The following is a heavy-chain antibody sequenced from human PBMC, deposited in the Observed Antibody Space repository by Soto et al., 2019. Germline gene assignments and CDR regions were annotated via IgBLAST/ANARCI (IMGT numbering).Heavy chain of an antibody. CDR3: ASIPRGYCSSTSCRELGNYYGMDV. Sequence: GESLKISCKGSGYSFTSYWISWVRQMPGKGLEWMGRIDPSDSYTNYSPSFQGHVTISADKSISTAYLQWSSLKASDTVMYYFASIPRGYCSSTSCRELGNYYGMDVWGQGTTVTVSS. J-gene: IGHJ6*02. V-gene: IGHV5-10-1*01. CDR1: GYSFTSYW. CDR2: IDPSDSYT. D-gene: IGHD2-2*01.